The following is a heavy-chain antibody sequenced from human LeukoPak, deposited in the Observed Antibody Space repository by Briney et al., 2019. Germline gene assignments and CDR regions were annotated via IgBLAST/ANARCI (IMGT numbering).Heavy chain of an antibody. J-gene: IGHJ6*03. Sequence: ASVKVSSKASGGTLSSYAISWVRQAPGQGLEWMGGIIPIFGTANYAQKFQGRVTITADKSTSTAYMELSSLRSEDTAVYYCARDRRAALGYCSGGSCYSSFYMDVWGKGTTATVSS. CDR3: ARDRRAALGYCSGGSCYSSFYMDV. D-gene: IGHD2-15*01. CDR1: GGTLSSYA. CDR2: IIPIFGTA. V-gene: IGHV1-69*06.